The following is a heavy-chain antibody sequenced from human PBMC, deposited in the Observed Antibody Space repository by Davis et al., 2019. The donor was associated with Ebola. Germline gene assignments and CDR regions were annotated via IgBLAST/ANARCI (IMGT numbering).Heavy chain of an antibody. D-gene: IGHD2-2*01. J-gene: IGHJ6*02. CDR2: ISYDGSYK. CDR1: GFTFSSYA. CDR3: ARGADIVVVPAADDYYGMDV. V-gene: IGHV3-30-3*01. Sequence: PGGSLRLSCAASGFTFSSYAMHWVRQAPGKGLEWVAVISYDGSYKYYADSVKGRFTISRDNSKNTLYLQMNSLRAEDTAVYYCARGADIVVVPAADDYYGMDVWGQGTTVTVSS.